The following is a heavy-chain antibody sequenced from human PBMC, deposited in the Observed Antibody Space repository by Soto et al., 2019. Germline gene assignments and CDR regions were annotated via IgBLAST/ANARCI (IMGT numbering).Heavy chain of an antibody. J-gene: IGHJ4*02. Sequence: SETLSLTCTVSGGSFKSGSYSWSWIRQHPGKGLEWIWYVYHTGRTSYNPSLKRRVSISMDTSKNQFSLNLDSVTAADTAVYFCARDFAYFDSWGQGTLVTVSS. CDR3: ARDFAYFDS. V-gene: IGHV4-61*01. CDR1: GGSFKSGSYS. D-gene: IGHD3-3*01. CDR2: VYHTGRT.